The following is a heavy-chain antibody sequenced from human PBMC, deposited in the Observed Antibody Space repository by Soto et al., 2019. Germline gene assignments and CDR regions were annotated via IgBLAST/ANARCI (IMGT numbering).Heavy chain of an antibody. CDR2: IYHSGST. V-gene: IGHV4-4*02. CDR1: GGSISSSNC. Sequence: QVQLQESGPGLVKPSGTLSLTCAVSGGSISSSNCWSWVRQPPGKGLEWIGEIYHSGSTNFNPSLMSRVTISVDKSKNQFSLKLNSVTAADTAVYYCARVSGSYYYGMEVWGPGTTVTVSS. CDR3: ARVSGSYYYGMEV. J-gene: IGHJ6*02.